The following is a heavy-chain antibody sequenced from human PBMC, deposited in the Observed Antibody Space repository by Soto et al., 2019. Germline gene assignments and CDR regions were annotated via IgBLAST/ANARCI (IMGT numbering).Heavy chain of an antibody. V-gene: IGHV3-30*18. Sequence: GGSLRLSCAASGFTFSSYGIHWVRQAPGKGLEWVAVISYDGSNKYYADSVKGRFTISRDNSKNTLYLQMNSLRAEDTAVYYCAKDSSYCSSTSCYLLYGMDVWGQGTTVTVSS. D-gene: IGHD2-2*01. CDR3: AKDSSYCSSTSCYLLYGMDV. CDR1: GFTFSSYG. J-gene: IGHJ6*02. CDR2: ISYDGSNK.